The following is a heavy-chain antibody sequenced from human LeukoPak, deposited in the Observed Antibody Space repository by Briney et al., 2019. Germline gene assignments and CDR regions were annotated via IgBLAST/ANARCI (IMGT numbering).Heavy chain of an antibody. Sequence: GGSLRLSCAASGFTFSSYSMNWVRQAPGKGLEWVSSISSSSSYIYYADSVKGRFTISRDNAKNSQYLQMNSLRAEDTAVYYCASVYYDSSGYLFDYWGQGTLVTVSS. CDR3: ASVYYDSSGYLFDY. J-gene: IGHJ4*02. D-gene: IGHD3-22*01. CDR1: GFTFSSYS. V-gene: IGHV3-21*01. CDR2: ISSSSSYI.